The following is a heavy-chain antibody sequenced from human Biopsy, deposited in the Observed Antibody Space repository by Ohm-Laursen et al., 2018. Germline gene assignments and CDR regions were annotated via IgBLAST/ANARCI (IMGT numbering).Heavy chain of an antibody. Sequence: GTLSLTCTVSGGSISSDYWSWIRQTPGKGLEWIGYIYYSGSTNYNPSLKSRVTISVDTSKNRFSLRLNSVTAADTAVYYCARATNSTDWPYYYFYGMDVWGQGTTVTVSS. D-gene: IGHD2/OR15-2a*01. J-gene: IGHJ6*02. V-gene: IGHV4-59*01. CDR2: IYYSGST. CDR3: ARATNSTDWPYYYFYGMDV. CDR1: GGSISSDY.